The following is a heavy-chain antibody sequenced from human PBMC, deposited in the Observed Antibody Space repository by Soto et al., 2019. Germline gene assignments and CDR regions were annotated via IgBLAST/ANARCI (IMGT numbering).Heavy chain of an antibody. CDR2: TYYRSKWYN. J-gene: IGHJ4*02. V-gene: IGHV6-1*01. Sequence: KQSQTLSLTCAISGDSVSSNSAAWNWIRQSPSRGLEWLGRTYYRSKWYNDYAVSVKSRITINPDTSKNQFSLQLNSVTPEDTAVYYCARDPAAAGNLRYYFDYWGQGTLVTVSS. CDR3: ARDPAAAGNLRYYFDY. D-gene: IGHD6-13*01. CDR1: GDSVSSNSAA.